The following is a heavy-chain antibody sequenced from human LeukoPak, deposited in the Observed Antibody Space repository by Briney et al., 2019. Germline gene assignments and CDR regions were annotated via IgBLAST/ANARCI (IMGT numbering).Heavy chain of an antibody. CDR3: ARALNPLPGTYYFDY. D-gene: IGHD2-15*01. CDR2: IYISGST. CDR1: GASINSHY. Sequence: PSETLSLTCTVSGASINSHYWSWIRQPAGKGLEWIGRIYISGSTNYNPSLQSRVTMSVDTSKNQFSLKLSSVTAADTAVYYCARALNPLPGTYYFDYWGQGTLVTASS. V-gene: IGHV4-4*07. J-gene: IGHJ4*02.